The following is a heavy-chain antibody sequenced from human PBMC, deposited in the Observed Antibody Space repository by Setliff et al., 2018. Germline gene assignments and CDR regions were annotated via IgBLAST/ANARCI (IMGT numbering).Heavy chain of an antibody. CDR1: GGSFSSYA. V-gene: IGHV1-18*01. J-gene: IGHJ4*02. D-gene: IGHD3-3*01. CDR3: ARPAYDFWSPYTFFDN. Sequence: GASVKVSCKASGGSFSSYAISWARQAPGQGLEWMGWISAYNGNTNYAQKFQGRVTLTKVTSIRTAYMDLSWLSSDDTAVYYCARPAYDFWSPYTFFDNWGQGTLVTVSS. CDR2: ISAYNGNT.